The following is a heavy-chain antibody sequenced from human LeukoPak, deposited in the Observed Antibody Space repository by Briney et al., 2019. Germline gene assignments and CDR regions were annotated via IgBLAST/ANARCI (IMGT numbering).Heavy chain of an antibody. D-gene: IGHD2-8*01. J-gene: IGHJ4*02. V-gene: IGHV4-4*02. CDR1: GGSISSSNW. Sequence: SGTLSLTCAVCGGSISSSNWWSWVRQPPGKGLEWSGEIYHSERTHYNPPLTSRVTISVDKSKNQFSLKLSSVTAADTAVYYCARGYAYWGQGTLVTVSS. CDR2: IYHSERT. CDR3: ARGYAY.